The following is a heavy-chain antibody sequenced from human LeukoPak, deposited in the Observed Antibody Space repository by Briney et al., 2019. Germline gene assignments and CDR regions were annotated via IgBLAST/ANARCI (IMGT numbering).Heavy chain of an antibody. CDR3: AKDNWLDC. Sequence: GGSLRLSCAASGLTFSKYSMTWVRQAPGKGLEWVSFIDTSSTTMYYTDSVKGRFTISRDNAKNSLYLQMNSLKVEDTAIYYRAKDNWLDCWGQGTLVTVSS. J-gene: IGHJ5*01. CDR2: IDTSSTTM. V-gene: IGHV3-48*04. CDR1: GLTFSKYS.